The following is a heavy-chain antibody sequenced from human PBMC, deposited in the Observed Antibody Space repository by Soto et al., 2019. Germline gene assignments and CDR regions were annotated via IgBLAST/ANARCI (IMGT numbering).Heavy chain of an antibody. CDR2: IYYSGST. D-gene: IGHD5-12*01. Sequence: SETLSLTCTVSGGSISDFCWSWIRQHPGKGLEWIGYIYYSGSTKYNPSLKSRVTISVDTSKNQFSLKLTSLAAADTAVYYCARVYPHGYSDYWGQGTLVTVSS. V-gene: IGHV4-59*01. CDR3: ARVYPHGYSDY. CDR1: GGSISDFC. J-gene: IGHJ4*02.